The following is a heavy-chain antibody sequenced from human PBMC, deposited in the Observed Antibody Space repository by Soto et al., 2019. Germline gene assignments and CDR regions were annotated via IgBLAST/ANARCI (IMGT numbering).Heavy chain of an antibody. CDR2: IYYSGST. CDR3: ARFGDDSSGYYNFDY. D-gene: IGHD3-22*01. CDR1: GGSISSGSSY. V-gene: IGHV4-61*01. Sequence: ETLSLTCTVSGGSISSGSSYWGWIRQPPGKGLEWIGYIYYSGSTYYNPSLESRVTISVDTSKNQFSLKLSSVTAADTAVYYCARFGDDSSGYYNFDYWGQGTLVTVSS. J-gene: IGHJ4*02.